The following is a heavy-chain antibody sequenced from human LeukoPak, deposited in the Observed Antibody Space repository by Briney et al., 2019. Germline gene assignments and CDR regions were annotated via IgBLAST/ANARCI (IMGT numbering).Heavy chain of an antibody. V-gene: IGHV3-7*01. CDR1: GFTFTSYW. CDR3: ARGRRDNYGYNY. Sequence: GGSLRLSCAASGFTFTSYWMSWVRQVSGKGLEWVANIKQDGSEKYYVDSVKGRFTISRDNAKNSLYLQMNSLRAEDTAVYYCARGRRDNYGYNYWGQGTLVTVSS. CDR2: IKQDGSEK. D-gene: IGHD5-18*01. J-gene: IGHJ4*02.